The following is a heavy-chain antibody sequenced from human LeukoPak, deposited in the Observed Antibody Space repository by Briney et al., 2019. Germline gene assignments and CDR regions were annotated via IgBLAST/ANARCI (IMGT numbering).Heavy chain of an antibody. CDR2: MNPNSGNT. D-gene: IGHD3-22*01. V-gene: IGHV1-8*01. CDR3: AAGYDSSGYYFVNY. J-gene: IGHJ4*02. Sequence: GASVKVSCKASGYTFTGYDINWVRQATGQGREWMGWMNPNSGNTGYAQKFQERVTITRDMSTSTAYMELSSLRSEDTAVYYCAAGYDSSGYYFVNYWGQGTLVTVSS. CDR1: GYTFTGYD.